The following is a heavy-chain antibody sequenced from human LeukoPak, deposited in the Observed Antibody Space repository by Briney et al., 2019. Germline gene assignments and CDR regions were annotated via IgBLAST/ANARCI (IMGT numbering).Heavy chain of an antibody. D-gene: IGHD2-15*01. Sequence: LSGRSLRLSCAASGFTFSSNVMHWVRQAPGKGLEWVAVISYDGSNKYYADSVKGRFTISRDNSKNTLYLQMNSLRAEDTAVYYCARDGEVHLLRHYYYYGMDVWGQGTTVTVSS. J-gene: IGHJ6*02. V-gene: IGHV3-30-3*01. CDR1: GFTFSSNV. CDR3: ARDGEVHLLRHYYYYGMDV. CDR2: ISYDGSNK.